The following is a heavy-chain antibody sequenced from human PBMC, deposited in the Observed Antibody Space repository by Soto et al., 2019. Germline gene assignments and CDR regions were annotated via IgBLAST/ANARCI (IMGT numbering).Heavy chain of an antibody. V-gene: IGHV4-59*01. J-gene: IGHJ5*02. CDR2: LYYSGST. D-gene: IGHD2-2*01. Sequence: QVQLQESGPGLVKPSETLSLTCTVSGGSISSYYCSWIRQPPGKGLEWIGHLYYSGSTNYNHSLTSRLSISVDTSKDQFPLKLSSVTAAGTAGYSCASFIPPSLFDPLRQGTLVTVSS. CDR3: ASFIPPSLFDP. CDR1: GGSISSYY.